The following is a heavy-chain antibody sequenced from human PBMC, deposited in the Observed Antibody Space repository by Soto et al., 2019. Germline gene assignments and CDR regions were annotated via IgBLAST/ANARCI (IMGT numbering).Heavy chain of an antibody. CDR3: ASFRAATGYHNGLDV. J-gene: IGHJ6*02. V-gene: IGHV3-21*01. CDR1: GFTFSSSS. CDR2: ISSGSGFI. D-gene: IGHD2-15*01. Sequence: EVPVVESGGGLVKPGGSLRLSCAASGFTFSSSSMNWVRQAPGKGLEWVSSISSGSGFIYYADSVKGRFTISRDNAKNSLYLQMNSLRAEDTALYYCASFRAATGYHNGLDVWGQGTMVTVSS.